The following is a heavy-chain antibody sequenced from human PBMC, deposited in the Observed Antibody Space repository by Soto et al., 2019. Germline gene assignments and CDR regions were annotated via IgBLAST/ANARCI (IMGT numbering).Heavy chain of an antibody. CDR1: GYTFTSYG. Sequence: QVQLVQSGAEVKKPGASVKVSCKASGYTFTSYGISWVRQAPGQGLEWMGWISAYNGNTNYAQKLQGRVTMTTGPSTSTAYMELRSLRSDDTAVYYCARDEVAIRNLRGLYYYYYGMDVWGQGTTVTVSS. V-gene: IGHV1-18*01. CDR3: ARDEVAIRNLRGLYYYYYGMDV. CDR2: ISAYNGNT. J-gene: IGHJ6*02. D-gene: IGHD4-4*01.